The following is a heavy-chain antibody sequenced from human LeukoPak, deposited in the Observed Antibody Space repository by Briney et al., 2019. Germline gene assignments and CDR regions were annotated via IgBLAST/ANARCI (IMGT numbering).Heavy chain of an antibody. Sequence: GGSLRLSCTASGFSFSGSALDWVRQAPGKGLEWVSAVSGSGDTTYYADSVKGRFTISRDSSKNTLYLQMDSLRAEDTAVYCCAKSRSGYVLFDYWGQGTQVTVSS. V-gene: IGHV3-23*01. J-gene: IGHJ4*02. CDR2: VSGSGDTT. D-gene: IGHD5-12*01. CDR3: AKSRSGYVLFDY. CDR1: GFSFSGSA.